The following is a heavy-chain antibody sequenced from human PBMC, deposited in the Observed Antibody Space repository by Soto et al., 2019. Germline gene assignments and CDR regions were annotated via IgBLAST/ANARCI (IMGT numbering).Heavy chain of an antibody. V-gene: IGHV4-39*01. J-gene: IGHJ4*02. CDR1: GGSISSSSYY. CDR2: IYYSGST. CDR3: ARRDSGYDDYFDY. Sequence: QLQLQESGPGLVKPSETLSLTCTVSGGSISSSSYYWGWIRQPPGKGLEWIGSIYYSGSTYYNPSLKSRVTISVDTSKNQFSLKLSSVTAADTAVYYCARRDSGYDDYFDYWGQGTLVTVSS. D-gene: IGHD5-12*01.